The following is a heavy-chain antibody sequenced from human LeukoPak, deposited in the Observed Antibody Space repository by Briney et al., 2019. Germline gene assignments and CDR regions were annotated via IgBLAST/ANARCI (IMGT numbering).Heavy chain of an antibody. CDR3: TKDDGYYDSSGSFLFDS. Sequence: GGSLRLSCAASGFTFSNYGMHWVRQAPGKGLEWVSTISASGASTGYADSVKGRFTISRDNSKNTLYLQMNSLRAEDTAVYYCTKDDGYYDSSGSFLFDSWGQGTLVTVSS. CDR2: ISASGAST. J-gene: IGHJ4*02. V-gene: IGHV3-23*01. CDR1: GFTFSNYG. D-gene: IGHD3-22*01.